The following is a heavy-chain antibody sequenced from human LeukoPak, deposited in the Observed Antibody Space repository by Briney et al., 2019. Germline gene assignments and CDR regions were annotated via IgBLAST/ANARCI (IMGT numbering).Heavy chain of an antibody. CDR1: GYTFTSYY. CDR2: INPSGGST. J-gene: IGHJ5*02. D-gene: IGHD4-17*01. Sequence: ASVKVSCKASGYTFTSYYMRWVRQAPGQGLEWMGIINPSGGSTSYAQKFQGRVTMTRDMSTSTVYMELSSLRSEDTAVYYCARGGSTTDVWFDPWGQGTLVTVSS. V-gene: IGHV1-46*01. CDR3: ARGGSTTDVWFDP.